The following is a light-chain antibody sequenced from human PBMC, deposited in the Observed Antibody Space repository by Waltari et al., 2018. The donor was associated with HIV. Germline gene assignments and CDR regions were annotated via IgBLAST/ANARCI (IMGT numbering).Light chain of an antibody. V-gene: IGLV1-40*01. CDR2: GNI. CDR1: SSNIGANYD. J-gene: IGLJ3*02. CDR3: QSYDSSLSGWV. Sequence: QSVLTQPPSVSGAPGQRVTISCTGSSSNIGANYDVHWYQHLPGTAPKLLIYGNIYRPSVVPDRFSASKSVTSASLAITGLQADDEAEYYCQSYDSSLSGWVFGGGTKLTV.